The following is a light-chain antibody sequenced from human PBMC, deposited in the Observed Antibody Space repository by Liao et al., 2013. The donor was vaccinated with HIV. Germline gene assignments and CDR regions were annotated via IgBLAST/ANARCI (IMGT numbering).Light chain of an antibody. Sequence: SYELTQPPSVSVAPGKTARITCGGNNIGSKSVHWYQQKPGQSPVLVIYQDTKRPSGIPERFSASNSGNTATLTISGTQAMDEADYYCQAWDSSSHVVFGGGTKLTVL. CDR1: NIGSKS. J-gene: IGLJ2*01. V-gene: IGLV3-21*01. CDR2: QDT. CDR3: QAWDSSSHVV.